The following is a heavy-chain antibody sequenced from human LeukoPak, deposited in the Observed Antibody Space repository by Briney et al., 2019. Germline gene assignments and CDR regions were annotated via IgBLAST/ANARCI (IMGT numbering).Heavy chain of an antibody. V-gene: IGHV4-39*07. CDR1: GGSISSSSYY. D-gene: IGHD2-2*01. J-gene: IGHJ5*02. CDR3: ARVSQLLSWSWFDP. Sequence: SETLSLTCTVSGGSISSSSYYWGWIRQPPGKGLEWIGSIYYSGSTYYNPSLKSRVTISVDTSKNQFSLKLSSVTAADTAVYYCARVSQLLSWSWFDPWGQGTLVTVSS. CDR2: IYYSGST.